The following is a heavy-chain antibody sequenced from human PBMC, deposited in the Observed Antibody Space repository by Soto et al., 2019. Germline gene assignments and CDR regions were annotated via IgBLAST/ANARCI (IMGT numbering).Heavy chain of an antibody. V-gene: IGHV3-21*01. D-gene: IGHD4-17*01. CDR3: AGSTTVKPYYFDY. Sequence: GGSLRLSCAASGFTFSSYSMNWVRQAPGKGLEWVSSISSSSSYIYYADSVKGQFTISRDNAKNSLYLQMNSLRAEDTAVYYCAGSTTVKPYYFDYWGQGTLVTVSS. CDR2: ISSSSSYI. J-gene: IGHJ4*02. CDR1: GFTFSSYS.